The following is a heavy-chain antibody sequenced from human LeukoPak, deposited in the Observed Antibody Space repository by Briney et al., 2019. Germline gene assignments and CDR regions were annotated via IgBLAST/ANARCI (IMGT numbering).Heavy chain of an antibody. D-gene: IGHD1-26*01. V-gene: IGHV4-61*02. CDR2: IYTSGST. J-gene: IGHJ4*02. CDR3: ARGSYQGDY. Sequence: PSETLSLTCTVSGGSISSGSYYWSWIRQPAGKGLEWIGLIYTSGSTNYNPSLKSRVTISVDTSKNQFSLKLSSVTAADTAVYYCARGSYQGDYWGQGTLVTLSS. CDR1: GGSISSGSYY.